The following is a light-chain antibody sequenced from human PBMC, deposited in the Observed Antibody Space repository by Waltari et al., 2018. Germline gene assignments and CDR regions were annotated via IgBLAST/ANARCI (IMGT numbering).Light chain of an antibody. CDR1: SSNVAKNY. CDR3: GTWDSSLSGVV. Sequence: QSVLTQPPSVSAAPGQRVTISCSGGSSNVAKNYVTWYRQLPGTAPQLLRFEDNEQPSGIPGRFSGAKSGTSATLDITGLQAGDEADYYCGTWDSSLSGVVFGGGTHLTVL. J-gene: IGLJ7*01. V-gene: IGLV1-51*02. CDR2: EDN.